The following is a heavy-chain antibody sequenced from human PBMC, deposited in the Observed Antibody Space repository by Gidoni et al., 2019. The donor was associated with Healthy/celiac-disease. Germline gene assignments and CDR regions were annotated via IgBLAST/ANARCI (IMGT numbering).Heavy chain of an antibody. Sequence: EVQLVESGGGLVQPGWSLRLSCAASVFTFSSYAMGWVRQAPGKGLEWVSAISGSGGSTYYADSVKGRFTISRDNSKNTLYLQMNSLRAEDTAVYYCAKGRISSSYLFDYWGQGTLVTVSS. J-gene: IGHJ4*02. D-gene: IGHD6-6*01. V-gene: IGHV3-23*04. CDR3: AKGRISSSYLFDY. CDR2: ISGSGGST. CDR1: VFTFSSYA.